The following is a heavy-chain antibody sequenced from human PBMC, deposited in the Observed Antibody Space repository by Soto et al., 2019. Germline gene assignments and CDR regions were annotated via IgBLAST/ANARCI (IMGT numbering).Heavy chain of an antibody. D-gene: IGHD6-13*01. Sequence: EVQLVQSGAEVKKPGESLRISCKGSGYSFTSYWISWVRQMPGKGLEWMGRIDPSDSYTNYSPSFQDHVTISADKSISSAYPPWSSLKASDTDMSYCASREGIAEARPGGMDVWGQGTTVTVSS. CDR1: GYSFTSYW. V-gene: IGHV5-10-1*01. J-gene: IGHJ6*02. CDR3: ASREGIAEARPGGMDV. CDR2: IDPSDSYT.